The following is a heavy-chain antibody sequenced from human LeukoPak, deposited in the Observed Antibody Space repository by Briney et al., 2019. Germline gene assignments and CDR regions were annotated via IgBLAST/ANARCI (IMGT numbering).Heavy chain of an antibody. CDR3: ARGSRDGYNRPFDY. V-gene: IGHV4-34*01. CDR2: INHSGST. CDR1: GGSFSGYY. D-gene: IGHD5-24*01. J-gene: IGHJ4*02. Sequence: SETLSLTCAVYGGSFSGYYWSWIRQPPGKGLEWIGEINHSGSTNYNPSLKSRVTISVDTSKNQFSLKLSSVTAADTAVYYCARGSRDGYNRPFDYWGQGTLVTVSS.